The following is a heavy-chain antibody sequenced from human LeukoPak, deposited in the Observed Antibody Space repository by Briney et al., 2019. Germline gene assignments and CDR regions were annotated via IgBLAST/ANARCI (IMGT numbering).Heavy chain of an antibody. V-gene: IGHV3-23*01. Sequence: PGGSLRLSCAASGFTFSSYAMSWVRQAPGKGLEWVSGISDSGGSTYYADSVKGRFTISRDNSKNTLYLQMNSLRAEDTAVYYCASIVVVEAATPHFDYWGQGTLVTVSS. CDR1: GFTFSSYA. CDR3: ASIVVVEAATPHFDY. D-gene: IGHD2-15*01. CDR2: ISDSGGST. J-gene: IGHJ4*02.